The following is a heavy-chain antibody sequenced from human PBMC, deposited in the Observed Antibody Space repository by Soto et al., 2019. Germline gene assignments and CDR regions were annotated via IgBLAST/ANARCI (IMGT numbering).Heavy chain of an antibody. D-gene: IGHD2-21*02. Sequence: EVQLLASGGGLVQPGGSLRLSCAASGITFSDYAMSWVRQAPGKGLEWVSVITDAGGRTYYAASAKGRFTISRDNSKNTLYLQMNSLRAEDTAVYYCARDKWHIVVVTAMNYGMDVWGQGTTVTVSS. CDR1: GITFSDYA. CDR2: ITDAGGRT. CDR3: ARDKWHIVVVTAMNYGMDV. J-gene: IGHJ6*02. V-gene: IGHV3-23*01.